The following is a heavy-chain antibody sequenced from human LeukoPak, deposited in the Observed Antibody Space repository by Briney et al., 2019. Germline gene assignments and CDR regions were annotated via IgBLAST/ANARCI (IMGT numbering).Heavy chain of an antibody. CDR2: INHSGST. CDR3: ARDSGYSYGYSLDY. D-gene: IGHD5-18*01. CDR1: GGSFSGYY. J-gene: IGHJ4*02. Sequence: SETLSLTCAVYGGSFSGYYWSWIRQPPGKGLEWIGEINHSGSTYYNPSLKSRVTISVDTSKNQFSLKLSSVTAADTAVYYCARDSGYSYGYSLDYWGQGNLVAVSS. V-gene: IGHV4-34*01.